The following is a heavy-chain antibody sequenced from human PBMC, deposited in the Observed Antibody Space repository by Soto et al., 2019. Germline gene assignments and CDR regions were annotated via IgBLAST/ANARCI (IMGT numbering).Heavy chain of an antibody. Sequence: EVQLLESGGGLVQPGGSLRLSCAASGFTFSSYAMSWVRQAPGKGLEWVSAISGSGGSTYYADSVKGRFTISRDNSKNTLYLQMNSLRADDTAVYYCAKGPGLPITIFGLDYWGQGTLVTVSS. V-gene: IGHV3-23*01. CDR2: ISGSGGST. D-gene: IGHD3-9*01. CDR1: GFTFSSYA. J-gene: IGHJ4*02. CDR3: AKGPGLPITIFGLDY.